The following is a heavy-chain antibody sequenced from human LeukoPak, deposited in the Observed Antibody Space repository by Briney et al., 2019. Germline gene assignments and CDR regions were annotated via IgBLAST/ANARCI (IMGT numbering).Heavy chain of an antibody. CDR3: ARDIFQQLVAEYYFDY. Sequence: GGSLRLSCAASGFTFSSYWMSWVRQAPGKGLEWVANIKQDGSEKYYVDSVKGRFTISRDNAKNSLYLQMNSLRAEDTAVYYCARDIFQQLVAEYYFDYWGQGTLVTVSS. V-gene: IGHV3-7*01. CDR1: GFTFSSYW. D-gene: IGHD6-13*01. CDR2: IKQDGSEK. J-gene: IGHJ4*02.